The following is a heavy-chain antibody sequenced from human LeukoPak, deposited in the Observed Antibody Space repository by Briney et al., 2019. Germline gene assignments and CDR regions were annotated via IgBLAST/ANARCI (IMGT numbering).Heavy chain of an antibody. CDR2: ISSSSLYT. V-gene: IGHV3-11*05. CDR3: AREAYDILTGYRSYWYFDL. J-gene: IGHJ2*01. D-gene: IGHD3-9*01. CDR1: GFTFSDYY. Sequence: GGSLRLSCAASGFTFSDYYMSWIRQAPGKGLEWVSYISSSSLYTNYAGSVKGRFTISRDNAKNSLYLQMNSLRAEDTAVYYCAREAYDILTGYRSYWYFDLWGRGTLVTVSS.